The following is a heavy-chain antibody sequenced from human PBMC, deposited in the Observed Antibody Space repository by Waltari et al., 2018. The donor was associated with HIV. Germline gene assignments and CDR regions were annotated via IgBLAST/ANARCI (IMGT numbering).Heavy chain of an antibody. CDR2: ISYHGDDK. CDR1: GFTFSSYA. D-gene: IGHD6-19*01. V-gene: IGHV3-30*18. Sequence: GRSLRLSCAASGFTFSSYAMHWVRQAPGKGLEWVAVISYHGDDKYYADSVKGRFTISRDNSKNTLYLQMNSLRAEDTAVYYCAKGASGWSPGYWGQGTLVTVSS. CDR3: AKGASGWSPGY. J-gene: IGHJ4*02.